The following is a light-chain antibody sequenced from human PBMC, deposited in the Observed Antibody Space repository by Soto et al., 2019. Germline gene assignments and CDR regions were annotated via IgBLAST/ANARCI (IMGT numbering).Light chain of an antibody. CDR1: SSDVGGYNY. J-gene: IGLJ2*01. Sequence: QSALTQPASVSGSPGQSITISCTGTSSDVGGYNYVSWYQQHAGKAPKLVIYDVSNRPSGVANRFSGSKSGNTASLTIFGLQTEDAADYYCGSYTSSSTPVVFGGGTKVTVL. V-gene: IGLV2-14*01. CDR2: DVS. CDR3: GSYTSSSTPVV.